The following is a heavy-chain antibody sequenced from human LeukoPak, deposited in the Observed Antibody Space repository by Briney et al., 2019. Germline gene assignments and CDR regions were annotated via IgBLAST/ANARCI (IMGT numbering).Heavy chain of an antibody. CDR1: GYTFIGYY. CDR3: ATVRDIVVGGGPYYFDY. Sequence: ASVKVSCKASGYTFIGYYLHWVRQAPGQGLEWMGWINPHNGDTNYAQKLQGRVTMTRDTSITTAYMELSGLKSDDTAVYYCATVRDIVVGGGPYYFDYWGQGTLVTVSS. D-gene: IGHD2-15*01. CDR2: INPHNGDT. V-gene: IGHV1-2*02. J-gene: IGHJ4*02.